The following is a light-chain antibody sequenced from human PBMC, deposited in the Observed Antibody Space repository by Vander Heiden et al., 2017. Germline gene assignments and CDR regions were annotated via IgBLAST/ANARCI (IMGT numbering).Light chain of an antibody. CDR3: QQSYSSPLT. V-gene: IGKV1-39*01. Sequence: DIQMSQYPPSLSASLADRVTIPCRASQTIADYLNWYQQKLEKAPKLLIFAASTLASGVPSRFSGSGSGTEFTLTISSLQPEDFAVYYCQQSYSSPLTFGGGTKVDIK. J-gene: IGKJ4*01. CDR2: AAS. CDR1: QTIADY.